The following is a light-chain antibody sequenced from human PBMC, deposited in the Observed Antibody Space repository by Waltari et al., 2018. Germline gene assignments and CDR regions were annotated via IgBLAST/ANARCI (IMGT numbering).Light chain of an antibody. V-gene: IGLV8-61*01. CDR1: SGSLSSTSY. CDR2: KAN. J-gene: IGLJ3*02. Sequence: QTVVTQEPSLSVSPGGTVTLTFALSSGSLSSTSYASWYQQSPGQPPRTLVYKANIRSSGVPDRFSGSGLGNKAVLIITGAQAEDESTYYCLLYMGSGIWVFGGGTKLTVL. CDR3: LLYMGSGIWV.